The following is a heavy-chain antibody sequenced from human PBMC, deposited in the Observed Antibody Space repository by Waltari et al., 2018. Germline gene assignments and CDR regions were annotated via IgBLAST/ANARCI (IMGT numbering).Heavy chain of an antibody. V-gene: IGHV1-3*01. D-gene: IGHD6-13*01. CDR3: ARGGERSTWYSRFDP. CDR1: GYTFTDYA. Sequence: QVQLVQSGAEVKKPGASVKVACKASGYTFTDYAVHWMRQAPGQGLEGGGWIKRVNGEIKKSPKFEGKGNITRETSANTVYMELGRLRSEDTAVYYRARGGERSTWYSRFDPWGQGTLVSVSS. J-gene: IGHJ5*02. CDR2: IKRVNGEI.